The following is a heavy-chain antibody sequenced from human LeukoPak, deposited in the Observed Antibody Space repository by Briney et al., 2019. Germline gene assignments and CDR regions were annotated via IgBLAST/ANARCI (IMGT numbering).Heavy chain of an antibody. Sequence: GGSLRLSCAASGFPFSSYWMAWVRQAPGKGLEWVASIKQDGGETFYVDSVKGRFTISRDNAKNSLYLQMNSLRAEDTAVYYCAREDHSNYNYWGQGTLVTVSS. J-gene: IGHJ4*02. D-gene: IGHD4-11*01. CDR3: AREDHSNYNY. CDR1: GFPFSSYW. V-gene: IGHV3-7*01. CDR2: IKQDGGET.